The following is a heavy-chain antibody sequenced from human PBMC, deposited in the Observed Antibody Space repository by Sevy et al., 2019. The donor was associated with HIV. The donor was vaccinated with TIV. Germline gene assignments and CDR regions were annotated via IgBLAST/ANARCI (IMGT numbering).Heavy chain of an antibody. Sequence: GGSLRLSCAASGFPLSGYWMHWVRQVPGEGLVWASRLKSVESSTTYADSVKGRFTVSRDNAKNTVYLQMNSLRAEDTGVYYCAREASSWYGVDYWGQGTLVTVSS. CDR1: GFPLSGYW. V-gene: IGHV3-74*01. CDR2: LKSVESST. J-gene: IGHJ4*02. CDR3: AREASSWYGVDY. D-gene: IGHD6-13*01.